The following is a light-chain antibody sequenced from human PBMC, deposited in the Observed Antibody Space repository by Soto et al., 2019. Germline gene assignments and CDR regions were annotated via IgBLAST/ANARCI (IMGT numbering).Light chain of an antibody. V-gene: IGLV1-51*02. CDR3: ATWDSSLSAGV. CDR2: ENN. J-gene: IGLJ3*02. Sequence: QTVVTQPPSVSAAPGQKVTISCSGSSSNIGNNYVSWYQQIPGTAPKLLIYENNKRPSGIPDRFSGSKSGTSATLGITGLQTGDEADYYCATWDSSLSAGVFGGGTKLTVL. CDR1: SSNIGNNY.